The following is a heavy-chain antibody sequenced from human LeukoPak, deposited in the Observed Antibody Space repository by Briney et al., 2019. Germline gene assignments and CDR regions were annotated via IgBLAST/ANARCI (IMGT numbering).Heavy chain of an antibody. V-gene: IGHV3-23*01. CDR3: AKESSWGTVVTPGGPSA. CDR2: ISGSGGTT. J-gene: IGHJ5*02. D-gene: IGHD4-23*01. Sequence: PEGSLRLSCAASGFTFSTYAMSWVRQAPGKGLEWVSAISGSGGTTYYADSVKGRFTISRDNSKNTLYLQKNSLRAEDTAVYYCAKESSWGTVVTPGGPSAWGQGTLVTVSS. CDR1: GFTFSTYA.